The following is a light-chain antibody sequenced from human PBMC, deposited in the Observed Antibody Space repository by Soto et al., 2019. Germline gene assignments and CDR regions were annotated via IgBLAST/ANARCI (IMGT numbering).Light chain of an antibody. CDR3: SSYTSSTFYV. V-gene: IGLV2-14*01. CDR2: DVS. Sequence: QSALTQPASVSASPGPSLTISCTGTGSDVGGYNYVSWYQQHPGNAPKLMIYDVSNRPSGVSNRFSGSKSGDTASLTISGLQAEDEADYYCSSYTSSTFYVFGTGTKVTVL. J-gene: IGLJ1*01. CDR1: GSDVGGYNY.